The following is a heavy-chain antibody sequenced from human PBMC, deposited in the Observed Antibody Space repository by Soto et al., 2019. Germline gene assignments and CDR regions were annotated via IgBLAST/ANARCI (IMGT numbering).Heavy chain of an antibody. CDR1: GFTFSSYA. CDR3: AKIMYSSSWYEYYYYGMDV. V-gene: IGHV3-23*01. CDR2: ISGSGGST. J-gene: IGHJ6*02. Sequence: GGSLRLSCAASGFTFSSYAMSWVRQAPGKGLEWVSAISGSGGSTYYADSVKGRFTISRDNSKNTLYLQMNSLRAEDTAVYYCAKIMYSSSWYEYYYYGMDVWGQGTTVTVSS. D-gene: IGHD6-13*01.